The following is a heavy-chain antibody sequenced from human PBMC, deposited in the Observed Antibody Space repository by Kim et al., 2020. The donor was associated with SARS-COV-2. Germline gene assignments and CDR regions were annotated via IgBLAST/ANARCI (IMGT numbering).Heavy chain of an antibody. CDR3: ASSLYIVVVPAAEGLYYYYYYGMDV. CDR1: GGTFSSYA. Sequence: SVKVSCKASGGTFSSYAISWVRQAPGQGLEWMGGIIPIFGTANYAQKFQGRVTITADESTSTAYMELSSLRSEDTAVYYCASSLYIVVVPAAEGLYYYYYYGMDVWGQGTTVTVSS. J-gene: IGHJ6*02. D-gene: IGHD2-2*01. V-gene: IGHV1-69*13. CDR2: IIPIFGTA.